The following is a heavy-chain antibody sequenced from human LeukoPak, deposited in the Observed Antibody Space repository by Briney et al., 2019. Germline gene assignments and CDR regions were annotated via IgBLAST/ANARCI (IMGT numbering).Heavy chain of an antibody. CDR3: GRLTAYYSDY. CDR2: ISITGGTT. CDR1: GFTSSNSE. V-gene: IGHV3-48*03. Sequence: GGSLRHSCAASGFTSSNSEMNWVRQAPGKGLEWLSFISITGGTTHYAVSVKGRFTISRDNAQSSLFLQMNNLRAEDTAVYYCGRLTAYYSDYWGQGTLVTVSS. J-gene: IGHJ4*02.